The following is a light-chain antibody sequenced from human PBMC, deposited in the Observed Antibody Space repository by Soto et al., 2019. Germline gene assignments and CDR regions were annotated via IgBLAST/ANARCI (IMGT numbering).Light chain of an antibody. Sequence: IQMTQSPSILSASVGDRVTITCRASQSIGSWVAWYQQKPGRAPNLLIHKASHLESGVPSRFSGSGSGTEFTLTISSLQPEDFATYYCQQLHDYPITFGQGTRLEIK. J-gene: IGKJ5*01. CDR2: KAS. V-gene: IGKV1-5*03. CDR1: QSIGSW. CDR3: QQLHDYPIT.